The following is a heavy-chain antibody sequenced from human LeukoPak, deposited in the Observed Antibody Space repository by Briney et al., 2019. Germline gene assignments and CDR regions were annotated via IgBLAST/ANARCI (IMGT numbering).Heavy chain of an antibody. CDR2: VFYSENT. Sequence: SETLSLTCTVSGASISSTIYYWGWLRQPPGKGLEWIGSVFYSENTYYNPSLKSRVTISVDTSKNRFSLNLNSVTAADTAVYFCASGPWVTPFDYWGQGTLVPVSS. D-gene: IGHD2-21*02. CDR1: GASISSTIYY. J-gene: IGHJ4*02. V-gene: IGHV4-39*07. CDR3: ASGPWVTPFDY.